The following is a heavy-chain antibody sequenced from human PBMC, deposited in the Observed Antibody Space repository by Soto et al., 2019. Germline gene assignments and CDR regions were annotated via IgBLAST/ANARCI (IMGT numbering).Heavy chain of an antibody. CDR2: INAGNGNT. J-gene: IGHJ5*02. Sequence: ASVKVSCKASGYTFTSYAMHWVRQAPGQRLEWMGWINAGNGNTKYSQKFQGRVTITRDTSASTAYMELSSLRSEDTAVYYCARAFGVPAAIFRFAPWGQGTLVTVSS. CDR3: ARAFGVPAAIFRFAP. V-gene: IGHV1-3*01. CDR1: GYTFTSYA. D-gene: IGHD2-2*01.